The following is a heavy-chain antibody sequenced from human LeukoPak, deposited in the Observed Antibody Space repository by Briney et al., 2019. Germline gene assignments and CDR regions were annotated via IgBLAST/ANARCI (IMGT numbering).Heavy chain of an antibody. CDR1: GFIFSSYG. Sequence: GGSLRLSCAASGFIFSSYGMHWVRQAPGKGLEWVAFMRYDGSNTYYADSVKGRFTISRDNSKNTLYLQMNSLRAEDTAVYYCAKETYDSSGYYQDYWGQGTLVTVSS. CDR3: AKETYDSSGYYQDY. J-gene: IGHJ4*02. V-gene: IGHV3-30*02. D-gene: IGHD3-22*01. CDR2: MRYDGSNT.